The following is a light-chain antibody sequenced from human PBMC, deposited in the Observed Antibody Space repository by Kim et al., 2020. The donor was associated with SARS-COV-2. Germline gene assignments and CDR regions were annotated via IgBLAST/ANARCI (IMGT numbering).Light chain of an antibody. V-gene: IGLV3-21*04. CDR2: YDS. CDR3: QVWDSSSWV. Sequence: SYELTQPPSVSVAPGKTARITCGGNNIGSKSVHWYQQKPGQAPVLVTYYDSDRPSGIPARFSGSNAGNTATLTISRVEAGDEADYYCQVWDSSSWVFGGGTKVTVL. CDR1: NIGSKS. J-gene: IGLJ3*02.